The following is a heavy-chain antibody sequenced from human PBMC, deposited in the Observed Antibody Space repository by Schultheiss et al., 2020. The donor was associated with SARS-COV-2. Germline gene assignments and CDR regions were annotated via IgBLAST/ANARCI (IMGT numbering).Heavy chain of an antibody. Sequence: GESLKISCAASEFTFSSYAMHWVRQAPGKGLEWVAVIWHDGSNKYYADSVTGRFTISRDNSKNTLYLEMNSLRAEDTAVYYCARNSGSYSGYWGQGTLVTVSS. D-gene: IGHD1-26*01. J-gene: IGHJ4*02. CDR3: ARNSGSYSGY. V-gene: IGHV3-33*08. CDR2: IWHDGSNK. CDR1: EFTFSSYA.